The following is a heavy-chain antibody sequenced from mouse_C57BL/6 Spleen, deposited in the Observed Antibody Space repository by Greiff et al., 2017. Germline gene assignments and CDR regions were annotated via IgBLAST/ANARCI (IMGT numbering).Heavy chain of an antibody. CDR3: AREGQVGGYHFDD. CDR2: IYPGDGDT. J-gene: IGHJ2*01. Sequence: QVQLKQSGPELVKPGASVKISCKASGYAFSSSWMNWVKQRPGKGLEWIGRIYPGDGDTNYNGKFKGKATLTADKSSSTAYMQLSSLTSEDSAVYFCAREGQVGGYHFDDWGQGTTLTVSS. V-gene: IGHV1-82*01. D-gene: IGHD2-2*01. CDR1: GYAFSSSW.